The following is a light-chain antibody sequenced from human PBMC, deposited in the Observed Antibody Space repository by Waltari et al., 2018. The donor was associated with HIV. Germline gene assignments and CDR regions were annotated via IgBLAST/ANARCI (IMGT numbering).Light chain of an antibody. V-gene: IGLV8-61*01. J-gene: IGLJ3*02. CDR2: STN. CDR1: SGSVSTTSF. Sequence: QTVVTQEPSFSVSPGGTVTLNCGLNSGSVSTTSFPRWYQQTPGQAPRTLIYSTNIRSSGVPDRFSGSILGNKAALTITGAQADDESDYYCLVHMGHGAWVFGGGTKLTVL. CDR3: LVHMGHGAWV.